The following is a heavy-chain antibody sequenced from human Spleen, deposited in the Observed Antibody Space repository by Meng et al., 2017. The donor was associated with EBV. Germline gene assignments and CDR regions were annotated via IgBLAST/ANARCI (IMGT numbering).Heavy chain of an antibody. CDR1: GFTFSSYW. D-gene: IGHD2-8*01. Sequence: EVQLVDSCGALVQPGGSLRPSCAASGFTFSSYWMHWVRQAPGKGLEWVAGSNWNGGVTTYADSVKGRFTISRDNAKNSLFLQLNSLTADDTALYYCARGRSNLYWYFDLWGRGTLVTVSS. V-gene: IGHV3-20*04. J-gene: IGHJ2*01. CDR2: SNWNGGVT. CDR3: ARGRSNLYWYFDL.